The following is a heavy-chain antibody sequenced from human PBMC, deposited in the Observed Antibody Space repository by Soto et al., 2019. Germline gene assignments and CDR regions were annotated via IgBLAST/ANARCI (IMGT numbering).Heavy chain of an antibody. CDR1: GYTFTSYY. CDR3: ARGQNILSGYSGYYYGMDV. V-gene: IGHV1-46*01. J-gene: IGHJ6*02. CDR2: INPSGGST. Sequence: ASVKVSCKASGYTFTSYYMHWVRQAPGQGLEWMGIINPSGGSTSYAQKFQGRVTMTRDTSTSTVYMELSSLRSEDTAVYYCARGQNILSGYSGYYYGMDVWGQGTTVTVSS. D-gene: IGHD3-3*01.